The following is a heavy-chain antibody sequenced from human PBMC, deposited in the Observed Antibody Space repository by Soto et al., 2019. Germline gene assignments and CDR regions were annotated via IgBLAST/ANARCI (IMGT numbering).Heavy chain of an antibody. CDR3: ASGKQLVRNY. CDR1: GGSISSGDYY. D-gene: IGHD6-13*01. V-gene: IGHV4-30-4*01. CDR2: IYHSGST. Sequence: SETLSLTCTVSGGSISSGDYYWSWIRQPPGKGLEWIGYIYHSGSTYYNPSLKSRVTISVDTSKNQFSLKLSSVTAADTAVYYCASGKQLVRNYWGQGTLVTVSS. J-gene: IGHJ4*02.